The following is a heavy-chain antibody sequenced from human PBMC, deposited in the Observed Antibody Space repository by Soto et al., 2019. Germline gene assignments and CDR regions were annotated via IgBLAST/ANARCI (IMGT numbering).Heavy chain of an antibody. D-gene: IGHD3-22*01. V-gene: IGHV4-39*01. CDR1: GGSISSSSYY. CDR3: ARINPDSSGYYLCYFDY. CDR2: IYYSGST. Sequence: LSLTCTVSGGSISSSSYYWGWIRQPPGKGLEWIGSIYYSGSTYYNPSLKSRVTISVDTSKNQFSLKLSSVAAADTAVYYCARINPDSSGYYLCYFDYWGQGTLVTVSS. J-gene: IGHJ4*02.